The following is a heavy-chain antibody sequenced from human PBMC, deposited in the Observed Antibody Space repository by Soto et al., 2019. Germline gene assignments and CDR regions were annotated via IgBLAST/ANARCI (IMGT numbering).Heavy chain of an antibody. Sequence: GGSLRLSCAASGSSFRNYPMHWVRHAADKGLEWLAVISHDGVTKNSADSVKGRFSISRDNSRNRLYLDMNSLRTEDTAMYYCVRGGYSSSWERLDPWGQGTLVTVSS. CDR2: ISHDGVTK. V-gene: IGHV3-30-3*01. D-gene: IGHD4-4*01. CDR3: VRGGYSSSWERLDP. CDR1: GSSFRNYP. J-gene: IGHJ5*02.